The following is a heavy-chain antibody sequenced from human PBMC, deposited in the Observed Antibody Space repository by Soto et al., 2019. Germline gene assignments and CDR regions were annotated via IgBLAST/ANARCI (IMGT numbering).Heavy chain of an antibody. J-gene: IGHJ4*02. D-gene: IGHD5-12*01. CDR3: ARGTTSGATYFDS. Sequence: HPGGSLRLSCAASGFTFSSYWMHWVRQAPGKGLEWVARIKQDGSEKFYVDSVKGRFTISRDNADMSLYLQVNSLRAEDTAVYYCARGTTSGATYFDSWGQGT. CDR1: GFTFSSYW. CDR2: IKQDGSEK. V-gene: IGHV3-7*03.